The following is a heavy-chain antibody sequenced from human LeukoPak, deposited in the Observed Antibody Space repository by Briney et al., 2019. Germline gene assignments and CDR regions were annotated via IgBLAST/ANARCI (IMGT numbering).Heavy chain of an antibody. CDR3: ARLYYDFWSGYFYPLDY. CDR2: ISAYNGNT. J-gene: IGHJ4*02. CDR1: GYTFTSYG. D-gene: IGHD3-3*01. V-gene: IGHV1-18*01. Sequence: GASVKVSCKASGYTFTSYGISWVRQAPGQGLEWMGWISAYNGNTNYAQKLRGRVTMTTDTSTSTAYMELRSLRSDDTAVYYCARLYYDFWSGYFYPLDYWGQGTLVTVSS.